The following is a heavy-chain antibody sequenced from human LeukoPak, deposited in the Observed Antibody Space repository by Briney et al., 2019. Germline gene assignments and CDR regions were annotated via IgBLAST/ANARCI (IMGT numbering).Heavy chain of an antibody. D-gene: IGHD1-14*01. CDR1: GYTFSSYA. CDR3: AKGSGINHYHWIDP. CDR2: ISGGGGST. J-gene: IGHJ5*02. Sequence: PGGSLRLSCTASGYTFSSYAMNWVRQAPGKGLEWVSGISGGGGSTYYADSVKGRFTISRDNSKNTLYLQMDSLRAEDTALYSCAKGSGINHYHWIDPWGQGTLVTVSS. V-gene: IGHV3-23*01.